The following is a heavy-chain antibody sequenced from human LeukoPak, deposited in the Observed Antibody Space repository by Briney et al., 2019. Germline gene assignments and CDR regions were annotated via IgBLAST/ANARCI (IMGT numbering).Heavy chain of an antibody. CDR3: ARVSVVSYYFDY. CDR1: GFTLSSYW. D-gene: IGHD4-23*01. V-gene: IGHV3-7*01. J-gene: IGHJ4*02. CDR2: IKLDGSEK. Sequence: GGSLRLSCAASGFTLSSYWMTWFRQAPGKGLEWVANIKLDGSEKYYVDSVKGRFTISKDNAQNSLYLQMNSLRAEDTAVYYCARVSVVSYYFDYWGQGSLVTVSS.